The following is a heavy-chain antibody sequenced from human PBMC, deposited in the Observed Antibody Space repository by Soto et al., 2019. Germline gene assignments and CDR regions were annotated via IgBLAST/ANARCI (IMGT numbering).Heavy chain of an antibody. Sequence: GGSLRLSCAASGFTFSSYAMHWVRQAPGKGLEWVAVISYDGSNKYYADSVKGRFTISRDNSKNTLYLQMNSLRAEDPAVYYFARGPPGQWRLFPDVNPFAYWARGTLVPGSS. CDR1: GFTFSSYA. CDR2: ISYDGSNK. D-gene: IGHD6-19*01. CDR3: ARGPPGQWRLFPDVNPFAY. V-gene: IGHV3-30-3*01. J-gene: IGHJ4*02.